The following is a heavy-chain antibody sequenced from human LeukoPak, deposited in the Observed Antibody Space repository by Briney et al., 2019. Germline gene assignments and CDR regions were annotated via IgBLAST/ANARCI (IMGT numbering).Heavy chain of an antibody. J-gene: IGHJ6*03. CDR3: ARAVAGITMVRGVIRYYYYMDV. CDR2: IYSGGST. V-gene: IGHV3-53*01. CDR1: GFTVSSNY. Sequence: GGSLRLSCAASGFTVSSNYMSWVRQAPGKGLEWVSVIYSGGSTYYADSVKGRFTISRDNSKNTLYLQMNSLRAEDTAVYYCARAVAGITMVRGVIRYYYYMDVWGKGTTVTISS. D-gene: IGHD3-10*01.